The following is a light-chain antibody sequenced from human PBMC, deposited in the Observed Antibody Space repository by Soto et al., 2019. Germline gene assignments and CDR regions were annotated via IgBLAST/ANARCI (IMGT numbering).Light chain of an antibody. Sequence: QSALTQPAFVSGSPGHSITISCTGTSSDVGGYNYVSWYQHPPGKAPKLMISEVSNRPSGVSNRFSVSKSGNTASLTISGLRAEVVADYYCSSSTTSSTPVFGTGAKLTFL. V-gene: IGLV2-14*01. J-gene: IGLJ1*01. CDR3: SSSTTSSTPV. CDR1: SSDVGGYNY. CDR2: EVS.